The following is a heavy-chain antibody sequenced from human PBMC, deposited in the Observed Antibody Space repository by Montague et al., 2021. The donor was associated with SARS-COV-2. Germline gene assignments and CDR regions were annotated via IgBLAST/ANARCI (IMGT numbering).Heavy chain of an antibody. CDR2: IYYSGST. V-gene: IGHV4-39*02. D-gene: IGHD3-22*01. CDR1: GGSISSSNYY. Sequence: SETLSLTCNVSGGSISSSNYYWGWIRQPPGKGLEWIGSIYYSGSTYYNPSLKSRVAISVDTSKNQFSLILRSMTAADTAVFYCAREGFSSGYYETWGQGTLVTVSS. J-gene: IGHJ5*02. CDR3: AREGFSSGYYET.